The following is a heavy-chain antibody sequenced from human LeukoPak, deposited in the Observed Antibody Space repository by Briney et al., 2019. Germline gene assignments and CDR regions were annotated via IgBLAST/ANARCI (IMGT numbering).Heavy chain of an antibody. CDR2: INPNSGRT. CDR3: ARGRSGLAAAGTYDY. D-gene: IGHD6-13*01. Sequence: ASVKVSCKASGYTFTSSDINCVRQAAGQGLEWMGWINPNSGRTGYAQKFQGRVTMTANNSISTAYMELRSLRFDDTAVYYCARGRSGLAAAGTYDYWGQGTLITVSS. V-gene: IGHV1-8*01. J-gene: IGHJ4*02. CDR1: GYTFTSSD.